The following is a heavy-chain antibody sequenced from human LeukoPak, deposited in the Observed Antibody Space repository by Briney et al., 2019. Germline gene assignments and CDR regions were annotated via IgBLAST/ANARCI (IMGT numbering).Heavy chain of an antibody. D-gene: IGHD2-2*01. Sequence: SSETLSLTCAVSGGSISSGGYSWSWIRQPPGKGLEWIGYIYHSGSTYYNPSLKSRVTISVDRSKNQFSLKLSSVTAADTAVYYCARVGRYCSSTSCPPWGGYYYYGMDVWGQGTTVTVSS. CDR1: GGSISSGGYS. CDR3: ARVGRYCSSTSCPPWGGYYYYGMDV. J-gene: IGHJ6*02. CDR2: IYHSGST. V-gene: IGHV4-30-2*01.